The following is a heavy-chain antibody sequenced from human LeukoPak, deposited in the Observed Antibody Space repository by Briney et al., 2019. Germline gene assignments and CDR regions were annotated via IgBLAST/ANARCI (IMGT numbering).Heavy chain of an antibody. Sequence: SETLSLTCTVSGGSISSYYWSWIRQPPGKGLEWIGYIYYSGSTNYNPSLKSRVAISVDTSKNQFSLKLSSVTAADTAGYYCARTYSSSEIVWYFDLWGRGTLVTVSS. CDR2: IYYSGST. J-gene: IGHJ2*01. D-gene: IGHD6-13*01. CDR3: ARTYSSSEIVWYFDL. V-gene: IGHV4-59*01. CDR1: GGSISSYY.